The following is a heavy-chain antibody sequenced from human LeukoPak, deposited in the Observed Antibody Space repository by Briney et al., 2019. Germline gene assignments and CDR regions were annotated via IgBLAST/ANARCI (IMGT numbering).Heavy chain of an antibody. Sequence: GGSLRLSCAASGLTLSHYYMTWVRQAPGKGLEWVANINRVGGEIYYVDSVKGRFTISRDNVKNSLYLEMNSLRVEDTAVYYCARVGYDWNGMDVWGQGTTVTVSS. D-gene: IGHD1-20*01. CDR3: ARVGYDWNGMDV. J-gene: IGHJ6*02. CDR2: INRVGGEI. V-gene: IGHV3-7*03. CDR1: GLTLSHYY.